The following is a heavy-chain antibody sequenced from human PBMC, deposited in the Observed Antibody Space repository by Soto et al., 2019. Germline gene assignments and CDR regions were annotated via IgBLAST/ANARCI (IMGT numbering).Heavy chain of an antibody. CDR1: GFTFSSYW. CDR3: ARGSSGWYKDYYYMDV. V-gene: IGHV3-7*01. J-gene: IGHJ6*03. CDR2: IKQDGSEK. Sequence: GGSLRLSCAASGFTFSSYWMSWVRQAPGKGLEWVANIKQDGSEKYYVDSVKGRFTISRDNAKNSLYLQMNSLRAEDTAVYYCARGSSGWYKDYYYMDVWGKGTTVTVSS. D-gene: IGHD6-19*01.